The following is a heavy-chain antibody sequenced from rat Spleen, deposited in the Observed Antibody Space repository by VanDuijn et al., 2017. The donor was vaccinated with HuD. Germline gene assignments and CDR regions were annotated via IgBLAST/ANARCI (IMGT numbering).Heavy chain of an antibody. CDR3: ARPPYDGTYYHYFDY. CDR2: IDYEGSTT. J-gene: IGHJ2*01. CDR1: GFNFNDYW. V-gene: IGHV5-22*01. D-gene: IGHD1-12*02. Sequence: EVQLVESGGDLVQPGRSLKLSCAASGFNFNDYWMGWVRQAPKKGLEWVASIDYEGSTTHYGDSVKGRFTISRDNAKSTLYLQMNSLRSEDTATYYCARPPYDGTYYHYFDYWGQGVMVTVSS.